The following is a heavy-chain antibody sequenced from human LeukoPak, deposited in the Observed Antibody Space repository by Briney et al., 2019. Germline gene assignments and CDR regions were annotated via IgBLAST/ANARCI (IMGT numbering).Heavy chain of an antibody. CDR3: ARGLTTKRSPAADY. CDR2: INPNSGGT. CDR1: GYTFTGYY. D-gene: IGHD4-11*01. V-gene: IGHV1-2*06. J-gene: IGHJ4*02. Sequence: GASVKVSCKASGYTFTGYYMHWVRQAPRQGLEWMGRINPNSGGTNYAQKFQGRVTMTRDTSISTAYMELSRLRSDDTAVYYCARGLTTKRSPAADYWGQGTLVTVSS.